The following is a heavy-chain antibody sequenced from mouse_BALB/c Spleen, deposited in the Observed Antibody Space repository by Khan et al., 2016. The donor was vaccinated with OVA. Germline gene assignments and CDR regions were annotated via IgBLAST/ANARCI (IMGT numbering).Heavy chain of an antibody. V-gene: IGHV2-3*01. CDR3: VKQNHGTLYAVDY. CDR1: GFSLTSYG. D-gene: IGHD2-1*01. CDR2: IWGDGNT. Sequence: QVQLKQSGPGLVAPSQSLSITCTVSGFSLTSYGVSWVRQPPGKGLEWLGVIWGDGNTNYHSALISRPSISKDDSKSQVFLKLNSLQTDDTATYYCVKQNHGTLYAVDYWGQGTSVTVSS. J-gene: IGHJ4*01.